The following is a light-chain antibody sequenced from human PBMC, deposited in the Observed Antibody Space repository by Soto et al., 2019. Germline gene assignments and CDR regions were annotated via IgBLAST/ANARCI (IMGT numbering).Light chain of an antibody. CDR2: GAS. V-gene: IGKV3-15*01. CDR1: QSVNAN. J-gene: IGKJ1*01. CDR3: QQYNTWRWT. Sequence: EVVMTQSPATLSVSPGERATLSCRASQSVNANLAWYQQKPGQAPRLLILGASNRATGIPARFSGSGFGTEYILTTRTMQSADCAVYYCQQYNTWRWTFGQGNKVEI.